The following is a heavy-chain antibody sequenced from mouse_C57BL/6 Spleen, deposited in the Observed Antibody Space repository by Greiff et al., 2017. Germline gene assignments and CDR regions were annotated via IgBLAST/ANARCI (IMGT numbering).Heavy chain of an antibody. V-gene: IGHV1-69*01. J-gene: IGHJ2*02. CDR2: IDTSDSYP. Sequence: QVQLQQPGAELVMPGASVTLSCKASGYTFTSYWMHWVKQRPGQGLEWIGEIDTSDSYPNYNQKFKGKFTLTVDKSSSTAYMQLSSLTSEGSAVYYCARYYDDYFDYWGQGTSLTVSS. CDR1: GYTFTSYW. D-gene: IGHD2-4*01. CDR3: ARYYDDYFDY.